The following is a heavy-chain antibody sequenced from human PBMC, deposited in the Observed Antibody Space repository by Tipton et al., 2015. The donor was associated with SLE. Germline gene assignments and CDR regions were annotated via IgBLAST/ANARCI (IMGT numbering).Heavy chain of an antibody. CDR3: ATGGQWLVHDYFDY. V-gene: IGHV3-30*04. CDR2: ISYDGSKK. Sequence: RSLRLSCAASGFTFSIYSMHWVRQAPGKGLEWVAVISYDGSKKYYADSVKGRFTISRDNSKNTLYLQMNSLRPADTAVYYCATGGQWLVHDYFDYWGQGTLVTVSS. CDR1: GFTFSIYS. J-gene: IGHJ4*02. D-gene: IGHD6-19*01.